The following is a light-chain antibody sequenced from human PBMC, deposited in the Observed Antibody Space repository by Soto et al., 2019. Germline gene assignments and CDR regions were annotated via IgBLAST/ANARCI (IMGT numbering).Light chain of an antibody. J-gene: IGLJ2*01. V-gene: IGLV1-51*01. Sequence: QSVLTQPPSVSAAPGQKVTISCSGSSSNIGNNYVSWYQQLPGTAPKLLIYDNNKRPSGIPDRFSGSKSGTSATLGITGLQTGAEADYYCGTLDSSLSAVVFGGGTQLTVL. CDR2: DNN. CDR1: SSNIGNNY. CDR3: GTLDSSLSAVV.